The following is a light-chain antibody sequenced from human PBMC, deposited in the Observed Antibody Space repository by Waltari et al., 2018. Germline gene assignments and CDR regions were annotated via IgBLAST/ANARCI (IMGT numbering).Light chain of an antibody. CDR2: VNSDCSH. V-gene: IGLV4-69*01. CDR1: RGHSSNV. CDR3: QTGGHGTWV. Sequence: QLVLTQSPSASASLGASVKLTCTLRRGHSSNVLAGPQQQAEKGPRYFMKVNSDCSHSKGDKIPDRFSVSSSGAERYLTISNLQSEDEADYYCQTGGHGTWVFGGGTKLTVL. J-gene: IGLJ3*02.